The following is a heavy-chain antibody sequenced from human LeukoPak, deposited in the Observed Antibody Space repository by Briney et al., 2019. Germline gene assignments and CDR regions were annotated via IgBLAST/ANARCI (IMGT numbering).Heavy chain of an antibody. CDR1: GFTFGDYA. J-gene: IGHJ4*02. Sequence: PGRSLRLSCTASGFTFGDYAMSWVRQAQGKGLEWVGFIRSKAYGGTTEYAASVKGRFTISRDDSKSIAYLQMNSLKTEDTAVYYCTRVQYYYGSGSYYFDYWGKGTLVRVSS. V-gene: IGHV3-49*04. CDR2: IRSKAYGGTT. D-gene: IGHD3-10*01. CDR3: TRVQYYYGSGSYYFDY.